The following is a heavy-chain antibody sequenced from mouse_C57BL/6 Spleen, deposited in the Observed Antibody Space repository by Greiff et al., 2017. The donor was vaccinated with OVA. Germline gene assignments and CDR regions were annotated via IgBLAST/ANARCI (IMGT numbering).Heavy chain of an antibody. CDR3: ARPNYYGSSPYAMDY. J-gene: IGHJ4*01. CDR1: GFTFSDYG. D-gene: IGHD1-1*01. CDR2: ISSGSSTI. Sequence: EVQLVESGGGLVKPGGSLKLSCAASGFTFSDYGMHWVRQAPEQGLEWVAYISSGSSTIYYADTVKGRFTISRDNAKNTLFLQMTSLRSEDTAMYYCARPNYYGSSPYAMDYWGQGTSVTVSS. V-gene: IGHV5-17*01.